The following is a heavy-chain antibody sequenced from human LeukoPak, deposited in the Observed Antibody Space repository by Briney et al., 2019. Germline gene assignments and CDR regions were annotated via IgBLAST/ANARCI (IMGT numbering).Heavy chain of an antibody. CDR2: ISSSSSYI. CDR1: GFTFSSYS. J-gene: IGHJ4*02. D-gene: IGHD3-10*01. CDR3: ARDGIPKSYGSGSDFDY. V-gene: IGHV3-21*01. Sequence: GGSLRLSCAASGFTFSSYSMNWVRQAPGKGLEWVSSISSSSSYIYYADSVKGRFTISRDNAKNSLYLQMNSLRAEDTAVYYCARDGIPKSYGSGSDFDYWGQGTLVTVSS.